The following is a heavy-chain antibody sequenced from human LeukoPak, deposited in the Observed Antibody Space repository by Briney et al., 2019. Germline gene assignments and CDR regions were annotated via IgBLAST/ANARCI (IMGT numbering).Heavy chain of an antibody. D-gene: IGHD3-3*01. J-gene: IGHJ4*02. CDR3: GSQKEWSLTEYHFDL. CDR1: GYSISSGYY. Sequence: SETLSLTCTVSGYSISSGYYCGWIRQPPPKGLEWIGRVYHSGSTSYNTSLNSRVTTSLDKSTNKLSLKLITVTAPDTAAYYPGSQKEWSLTEYHFDLWRERTLDSVSS. V-gene: IGHV4-38-2*02. CDR2: VYHSGST.